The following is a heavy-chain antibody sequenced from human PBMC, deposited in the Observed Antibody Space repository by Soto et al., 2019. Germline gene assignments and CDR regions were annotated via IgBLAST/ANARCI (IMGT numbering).Heavy chain of an antibody. D-gene: IGHD2-2*01. Sequence: QVQLVQSGAEVKKPGSSVKVSCKASGGTFVSYAISWVRQAPGQGLEWMGGSIPITATANYAQKFQGRVTITADDSTSTASMQLSSLTSEDTAVYCCARSQGSSTSLEIYYYYYYGMDVWGQGTTVTVSS. CDR2: SIPITATA. J-gene: IGHJ6*02. CDR1: GGTFVSYA. V-gene: IGHV1-69*01. CDR3: ARSQGSSTSLEIYYYYYYGMDV.